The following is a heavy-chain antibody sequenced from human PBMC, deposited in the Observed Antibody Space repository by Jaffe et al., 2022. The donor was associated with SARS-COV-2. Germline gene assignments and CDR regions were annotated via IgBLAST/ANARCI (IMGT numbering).Heavy chain of an antibody. D-gene: IGHD3-22*01. V-gene: IGHV3-23*01. J-gene: IGHJ4*02. CDR3: AKERRYYDSSGYYPLDY. Sequence: EVQLLESGGGLVQPGGSLRLSCAASGFTFSSYAMSWVRQAPGKGLEWVSAISGSGGSTYYADSVKGRFTISRDNSKNTLYLQMNSLRAEDTAVYYCAKERRYYDSSGYYPLDYWGQGTLVTVSS. CDR1: GFTFSSYA. CDR2: ISGSGGST.